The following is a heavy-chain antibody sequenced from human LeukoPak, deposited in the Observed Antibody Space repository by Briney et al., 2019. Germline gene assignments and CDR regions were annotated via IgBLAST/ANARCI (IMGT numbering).Heavy chain of an antibody. CDR1: GGSISSYY. CDR3: ARSSLDSSGRKYFQH. J-gene: IGHJ1*01. V-gene: IGHV4-59*01. CDR2: IYYTGST. D-gene: IGHD3-22*01. Sequence: SETLSLTCAVSGGSISSYYWSWIRQPPGKGLEWIGYIYYTGSTNYNPSLQSRVTISIDTSKNQFSLKLSSVTAADTAVYYCARSSLDSSGRKYFQHWGQGTLVTVSS.